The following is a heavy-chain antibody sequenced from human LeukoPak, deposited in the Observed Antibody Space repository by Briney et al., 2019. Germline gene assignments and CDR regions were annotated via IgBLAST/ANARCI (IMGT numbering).Heavy chain of an antibody. J-gene: IGHJ4*02. CDR3: AKDSSGGSFDY. Sequence: GGSLRLSCAASGFTFSDYYMSWIRQAPGKGLEWVSAISGSGGSTYYADSVKGRFTISRDNSKNTLYLQMNSLRAEDTAVYYCAKDSSGGSFDYWGQGTLVTVSS. CDR1: GFTFSDYY. D-gene: IGHD6-19*01. CDR2: ISGSGGST. V-gene: IGHV3-23*01.